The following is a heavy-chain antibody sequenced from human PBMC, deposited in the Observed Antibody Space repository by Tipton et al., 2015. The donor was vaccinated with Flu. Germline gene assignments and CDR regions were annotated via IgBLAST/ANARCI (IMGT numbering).Heavy chain of an antibody. V-gene: IGHV3-21*01. CDR1: GFTFSSYS. D-gene: IGHD1-26*01. J-gene: IGHJ3*02. CDR3: ASGLLWDVGGDDAFGI. CDR2: ISSSSSYI. Sequence: QLVQSGGGLVKPGGSLRLSCAASGFTFSSYSMNWVRQAPGKGLEWVSSISSSSSYIYYADSVKGRLTISRDDAKNSLYLQMNSLRAEDTAVYYCASGLLWDVGGDDAFGIWCQATMVTVSS.